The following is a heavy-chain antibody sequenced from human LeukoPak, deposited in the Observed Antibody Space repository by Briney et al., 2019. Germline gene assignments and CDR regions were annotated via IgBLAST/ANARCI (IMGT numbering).Heavy chain of an antibody. CDR3: AKTFGVIIDDYFDY. CDR1: GYSFSSYW. Sequence: GESLKISCKGSGYSFSSYWIGWMRQLPGKGLEWRGVFYPGDSNTRYSPSFEGQVSISADKSISTACLQWSSLKASDTAMYYCAKTFGVIIDDYFDYWGQGTLVTISS. CDR2: FYPGDSNT. V-gene: IGHV5-51*01. J-gene: IGHJ4*02. D-gene: IGHD3-3*01.